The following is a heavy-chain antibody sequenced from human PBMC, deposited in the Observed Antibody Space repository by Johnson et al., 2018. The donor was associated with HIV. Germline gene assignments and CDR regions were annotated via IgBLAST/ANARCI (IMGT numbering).Heavy chain of an antibody. Sequence: VQLLESGGGVVQPGRSLRLSCAASGFTFSNYGMNWVRQAPGKGLEWVAVISYDGSKKYYGDSVKGRFTISRDNSKNTLYLQMNSLRVEDTAVYYCAKFGRIPRELEDAFDIWGQGTMVTVSS. CDR1: GFTFSNYG. D-gene: IGHD1-26*01. CDR2: ISYDGSKK. CDR3: AKFGRIPRELEDAFDI. V-gene: IGHV3-30*18. J-gene: IGHJ3*02.